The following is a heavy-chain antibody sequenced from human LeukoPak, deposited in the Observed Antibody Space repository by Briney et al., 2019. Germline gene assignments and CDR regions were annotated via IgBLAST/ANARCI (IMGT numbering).Heavy chain of an antibody. J-gene: IGHJ4*02. Sequence: SETLSLTCTVSGGSISSGDYYWSWIRQPPGKGLEWIGYIYYSGSTYYDPSLKSRVTISVNTSKNQFSLKLSSVTAADTAVYYCAREQFSSGSYPHDGFDYWGQGTLVTVSS. CDR3: AREQFSSGSYPHDGFDY. CDR2: IYYSGST. V-gene: IGHV4-30-4*01. D-gene: IGHD3-10*01. CDR1: GGSISSGDYY.